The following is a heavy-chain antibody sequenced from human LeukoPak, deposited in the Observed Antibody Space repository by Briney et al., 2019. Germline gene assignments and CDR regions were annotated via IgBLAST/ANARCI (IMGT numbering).Heavy chain of an antibody. V-gene: IGHV3-74*01. CDR1: GFTFSSYC. CDR3: ARVASSSGWYFDY. CDR2: ISNDGGST. Sequence: GGSLRLSCAASGFTFSSYCMHWVRQAPGKGLVWVSRISNDGGSTSYADTVKGRFTISRDNAKNRLYVQMTSLRAEDTAVYYCARVASSSGWYFDYWGQGTLVTVSS. J-gene: IGHJ4*02. D-gene: IGHD6-19*01.